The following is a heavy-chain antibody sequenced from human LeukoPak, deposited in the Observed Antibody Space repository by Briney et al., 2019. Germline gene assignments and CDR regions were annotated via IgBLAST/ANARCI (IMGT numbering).Heavy chain of an antibody. Sequence: GGSLRLSCAVSGFSFSSYWMSWVRQAPGKGLEWVANIKQDGSEKYYVDSVKGRFTISSDNAKNSLYLQMKSLRAEDTAVYYCARGFRGWNDYWGQGTLVTVSS. D-gene: IGHD6-19*01. CDR2: IKQDGSEK. J-gene: IGHJ4*02. V-gene: IGHV3-7*01. CDR1: GFSFSSYW. CDR3: ARGFRGWNDY.